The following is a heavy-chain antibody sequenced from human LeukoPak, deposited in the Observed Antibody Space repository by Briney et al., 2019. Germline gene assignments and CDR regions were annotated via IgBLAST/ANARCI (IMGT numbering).Heavy chain of an antibody. CDR1: GGSVSSGSYY. J-gene: IGHJ5*02. CDR3: ARDPEYSSGWYNWFDP. V-gene: IGHV4-31*03. Sequence: SETLSLTCTVSGGSVSSGSYYWSWIRQHPGKGLEWIGYIYYSGSTYYNPSLKSRVTISVDTSKNQFSLKLSSVTAADTAVYYCARDPEYSSGWYNWFDPWGQGTLVTVSS. CDR2: IYYSGST. D-gene: IGHD6-19*01.